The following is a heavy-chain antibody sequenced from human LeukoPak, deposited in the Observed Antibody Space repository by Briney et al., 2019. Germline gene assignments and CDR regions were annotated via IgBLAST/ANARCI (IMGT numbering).Heavy chain of an antibody. D-gene: IGHD3-16*01. J-gene: IGHJ4*02. CDR3: GRAFPPLRTSSAGDL. CDR2: ISGRSSHT. Sequence: GSLRLSCSASGFTFIDYDMNWIRQAPGKGLEWISAISGRSSHTYYGDSVKGRFSISRDNAKNLLYLQMNGLGAEDTAVYYCGRAFPPLRTSSAGDLWGQGTLVTVSS. V-gene: IGHV3-21*06. CDR1: GFTFIDYD.